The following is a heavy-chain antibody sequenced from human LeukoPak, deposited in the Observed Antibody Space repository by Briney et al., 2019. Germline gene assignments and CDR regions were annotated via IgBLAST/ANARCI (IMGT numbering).Heavy chain of an antibody. CDR1: GYTFTSYY. D-gene: IGHD3-10*02. Sequence: ASVKVSCKASGYTFTSYYMHWVRQAPGQGLEWMGIINPSGGSTSYAQKFQGRVTMTRDTSTSTVYMELSSLRSEDTAVYYCARDSRLWTMIGEGYFYMDVWGKGTTVTVSS. CDR2: INPSGGST. V-gene: IGHV1-46*01. CDR3: ARDSRLWTMIGEGYFYMDV. J-gene: IGHJ6*03.